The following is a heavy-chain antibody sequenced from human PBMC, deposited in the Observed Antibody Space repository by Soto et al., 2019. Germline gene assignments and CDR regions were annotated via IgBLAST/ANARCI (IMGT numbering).Heavy chain of an antibody. CDR1: GGTFSSYA. J-gene: IGHJ4*02. V-gene: IGHV3-23*04. CDR3: AKWNRVNTYATWDFAC. CDR2: ISGSGGST. Sequence: VQLVQSGAEVKKPGSSVKVSCKASGGTFSSYAISWVRQAPGKRLEWVSAISGSGGSTYYADSVKGRFTITRDKPNNALYLQMTGPRAEDTAAYYCAKWNRVNTYATWDFACWGQGTRFTFSS. D-gene: IGHD2-2*01.